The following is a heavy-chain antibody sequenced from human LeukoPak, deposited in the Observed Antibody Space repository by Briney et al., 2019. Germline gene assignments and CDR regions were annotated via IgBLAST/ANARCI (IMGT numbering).Heavy chain of an antibody. CDR3: AKASNSSSWYFYFDY. CDR2: ISGSGGST. Sequence: GGSLRLSCAASGFTFSSHAMSWVRQAPGKGLEWVSAISGSGGSTYHADSVKGRFTISRDNSKNTLYLQMNSLRAEDTAVYYCAKASNSSSWYFYFDYWGQGTLVTVSS. CDR1: GFTFSSHA. D-gene: IGHD6-13*01. J-gene: IGHJ4*02. V-gene: IGHV3-23*01.